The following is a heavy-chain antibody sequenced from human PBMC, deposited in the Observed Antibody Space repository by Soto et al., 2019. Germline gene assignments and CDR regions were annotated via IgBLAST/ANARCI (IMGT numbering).Heavy chain of an antibody. CDR3: ARGRGAAADYFDF. J-gene: IGHJ4*02. D-gene: IGHD6-13*01. V-gene: IGHV3-11*05. CDR1: GFTFSDYY. Sequence: QVQLVESGGGLVKPGGSLRLSCAGSGFTFSDYYMTWIRQAPGKGLEWVSYISSSTSHTNYADSVKGRFTISSDNGKNSLFLQMNSLRAEDTAVYYCARGRGAAADYFDFWGQGTLVTVSS. CDR2: ISSSTSHT.